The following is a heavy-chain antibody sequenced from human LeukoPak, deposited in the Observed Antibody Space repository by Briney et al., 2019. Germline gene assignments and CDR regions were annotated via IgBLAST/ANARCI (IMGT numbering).Heavy chain of an antibody. V-gene: IGHV4-59*08. Sequence: ASETLSLTCTVSGGSISNSYWSWIRQPPGKGLEWIGYIYYTGDSNYNPSLKSRVAISLDTSKNQLSLNLRSVTAADTAVYYCARREFASPFDSWGQGTLVTVSS. D-gene: IGHD2-21*01. CDR2: IYYTGDS. CDR3: ARREFASPFDS. CDR1: GGSISNSY. J-gene: IGHJ4*02.